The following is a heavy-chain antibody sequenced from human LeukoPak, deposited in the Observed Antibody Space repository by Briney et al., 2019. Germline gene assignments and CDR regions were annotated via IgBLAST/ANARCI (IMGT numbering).Heavy chain of an antibody. CDR1: GYTFTGYY. CDR3: AGGTPGWAFDI. Sequence: ASVKVSCKASGYTFTGYYVHWVRQAPGQGPEWMGWINPNSGGTNYVQKFQGRVTMTRDTSISTAYMELRRLRSDDTAVYYCAGGTPGWAFDIWGQGTMVTVSS. CDR2: INPNSGGT. J-gene: IGHJ3*02. V-gene: IGHV1-2*02. D-gene: IGHD1-14*01.